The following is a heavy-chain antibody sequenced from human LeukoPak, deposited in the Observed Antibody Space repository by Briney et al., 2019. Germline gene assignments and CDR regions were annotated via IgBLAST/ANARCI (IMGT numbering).Heavy chain of an antibody. CDR1: GFTFSSYS. Sequence: PGGSLRLSCAASGFTFSSYSIHWVRQAPGKRLEWVAVISYDGSNKYYADSVKGRFTISRDNSKNTLYLQMNSLRAEDTAVYYCARDGDPHGYYDGSGYHDYWGQGTLVTVSS. J-gene: IGHJ4*02. CDR3: ARDGDPHGYYDGSGYHDY. V-gene: IGHV3-30*04. CDR2: ISYDGSNK. D-gene: IGHD3-22*01.